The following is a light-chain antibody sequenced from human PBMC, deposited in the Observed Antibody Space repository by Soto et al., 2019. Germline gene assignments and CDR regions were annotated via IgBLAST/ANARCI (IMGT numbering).Light chain of an antibody. CDR3: QQYSIWPLT. CDR1: QSVSSN. CDR2: GAS. V-gene: IGKV3-15*01. Sequence: EIVMTQSPATLSVSPGERATLSCRASQSVSSNLAWYQQKPGQAPRLLIYGASTRATDIPDRFSGSGSGTEFSLTISSLHSDDFAVYYCQQYSIWPLTFGGGTKVEIK. J-gene: IGKJ4*01.